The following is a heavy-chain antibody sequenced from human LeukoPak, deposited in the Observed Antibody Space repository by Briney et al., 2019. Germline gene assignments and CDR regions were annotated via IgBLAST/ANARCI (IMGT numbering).Heavy chain of an antibody. CDR2: ISGSGGST. D-gene: IGHD3-3*01. V-gene: IGHV3-23*01. CDR1: GFTFSSYA. Sequence: GGSLRLSCAASGFTFSSYAMSWVRQAPGKGLEWVSAISGSGGSTYYADSVKGRFTISRDNSKNTLYLQMNSLRAEDTAVHYCAKPYDFWSGYFDWGQGTLVTVSS. J-gene: IGHJ4*02. CDR3: AKPYDFWSGYFD.